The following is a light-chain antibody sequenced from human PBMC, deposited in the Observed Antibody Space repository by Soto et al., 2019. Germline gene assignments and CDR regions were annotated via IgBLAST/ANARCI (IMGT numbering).Light chain of an antibody. Sequence: QAVLTQPASVSGSPGQSITISCTGTSTDVGGYNYVSWYQQHPGKAPKLLISDVSNRPSGVSFRFSGSKSGNTASLTISGLQAEDEADYYCNSYSGGSTLYLFGTGTKLTVL. CDR3: NSYSGGSTLYL. J-gene: IGLJ1*01. CDR1: STDVGGYNY. V-gene: IGLV2-14*01. CDR2: DVS.